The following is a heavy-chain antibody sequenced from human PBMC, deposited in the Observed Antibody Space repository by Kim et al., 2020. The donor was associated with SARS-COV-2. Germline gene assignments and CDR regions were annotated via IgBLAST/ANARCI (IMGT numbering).Heavy chain of an antibody. J-gene: IGHJ4*02. Sequence: AAPVKGRFTISRDESENTLYLQMNSLKTEDTAVYYCTTGFDYDTSGYYLGYWGQGTLVTVSS. D-gene: IGHD3-22*01. V-gene: IGHV3-15*01. CDR3: TTGFDYDTSGYYLGY.